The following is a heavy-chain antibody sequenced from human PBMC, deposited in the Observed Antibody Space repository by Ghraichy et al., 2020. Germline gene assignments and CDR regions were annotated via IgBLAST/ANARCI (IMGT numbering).Heavy chain of an antibody. V-gene: IGHV4-39*01. D-gene: IGHD2-21*01. CDR1: GGGSSSRDYY. CDR3: ARHVEEKSSPFDY. CDR2: IYYTGRT. Sequence: GGGSSSRDYYWGWSRQPPGKGLEWIGSIYYTGRTYYNPSLKSRVTMFVNTSKNQFSLKVSSVTAADTAVYYCARHVEEKSSPFDYWGQGTLVTVSS. J-gene: IGHJ4*02.